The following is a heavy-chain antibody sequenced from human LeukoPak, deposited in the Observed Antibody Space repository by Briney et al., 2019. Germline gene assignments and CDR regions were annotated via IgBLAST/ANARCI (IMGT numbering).Heavy chain of an antibody. CDR1: GYTFTSYG. D-gene: IGHD3-10*01. J-gene: IGHJ4*02. V-gene: IGHV1-18*01. CDR3: ARVTMVRGVTVSAFDC. Sequence: ASVKVSCKASGYTFTSYGISWVRQAPGQGLEWMGWISAYNGNTNYAQKLQGRVTMTTDTSTSTAYMELSSLRSEDTAVYYCARVTMVRGVTVSAFDCWGQGTLVTVSS. CDR2: ISAYNGNT.